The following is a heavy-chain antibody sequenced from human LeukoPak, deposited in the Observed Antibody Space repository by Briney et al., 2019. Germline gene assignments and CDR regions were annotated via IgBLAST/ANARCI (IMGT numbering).Heavy chain of an antibody. V-gene: IGHV1-2*02. Sequence: GASVKVSCKASGYTFTGYYMHWVRQAPGQGLEWMGWINPNSGGTNYAQRFQDRVTITADKSTSTAFLELSSLRSEDTAVYYCAKTVVVTGEHAFEIWGQGTRVTVSS. D-gene: IGHD2-21*02. CDR2: INPNSGGT. CDR1: GYTFTGYY. CDR3: AKTVVVTGEHAFEI. J-gene: IGHJ3*02.